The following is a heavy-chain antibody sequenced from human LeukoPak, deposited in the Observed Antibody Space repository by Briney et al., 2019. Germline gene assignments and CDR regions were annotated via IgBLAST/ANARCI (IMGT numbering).Heavy chain of an antibody. CDR2: INPNNGGT. CDR1: GYTFTGYY. J-gene: IGHJ5*02. CDR3: ARGRAAGALFWFDP. V-gene: IGHV1-2*02. Sequence: ASVKVSCKASGYTFTGYYMHRVRQAPGQGLEWMGWINPNNGGTNYAQKFQGRVTMTRDTSISTAYMELNRLTYDDTAVYYCARGRAAGALFWFDPWGQGTLVTVSS. D-gene: IGHD6-13*01.